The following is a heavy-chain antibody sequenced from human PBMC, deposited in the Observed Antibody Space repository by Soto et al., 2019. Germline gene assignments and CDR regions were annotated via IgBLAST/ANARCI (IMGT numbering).Heavy chain of an antibody. J-gene: IGHJ4*02. D-gene: IGHD2-2*01. CDR1: GYTFTSYG. CDR2: ISAYNGNT. Sequence: ASVKVSCKASGYTFTSYGISWVRQAPGQGLEWMGWISAYNGNTNYAQKLQGRVTMTTDTSTSTAYMELRSLRSDDTAAYYCARVGYCSSTSCYSRKWDDYWGQGTLVTVSS. V-gene: IGHV1-18*04. CDR3: ARVGYCSSTSCYSRKWDDY.